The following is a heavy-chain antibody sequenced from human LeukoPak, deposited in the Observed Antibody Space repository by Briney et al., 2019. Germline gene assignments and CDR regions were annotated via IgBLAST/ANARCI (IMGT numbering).Heavy chain of an antibody. D-gene: IGHD2/OR15-2a*01. V-gene: IGHV3-48*03. CDR1: GFTFNDYE. J-gene: IGHJ4*02. Sequence: GGSLRLSCAASGFTFNDYEMNWVRQAPGKGLEWVSYISSSGSTIYYADSVKSRFTISRDNAKNSLYLQMNSLRAEDTAVYYCARVRSPLRIFDYWGQGTLVTVSS. CDR2: ISSSGSTI. CDR3: ARVRSPLRIFDY.